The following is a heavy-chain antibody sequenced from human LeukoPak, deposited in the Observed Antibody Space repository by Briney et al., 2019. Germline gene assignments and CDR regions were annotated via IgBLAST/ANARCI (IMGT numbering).Heavy chain of an antibody. D-gene: IGHD3-10*01. CDR1: GESFSGHY. V-gene: IGHV4-34*01. Sequence: SETLSLTCAVYGESFSGHYWTWIRQPPGKGLEWIGEINHSGSTTSNPSLNNRVTISGDTSKNQFSLKLTSVTAADTAVYYCARPRYGSGSLDSWGQGTLVTVSS. CDR2: INHSGST. CDR3: ARPRYGSGSLDS. J-gene: IGHJ4*02.